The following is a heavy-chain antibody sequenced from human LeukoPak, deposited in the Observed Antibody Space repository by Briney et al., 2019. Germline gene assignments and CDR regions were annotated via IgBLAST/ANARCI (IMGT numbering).Heavy chain of an antibody. Sequence: GGCLRLSCAASGFTFSSYNMNWVRQAPGKGLEWVSSISSSSSYIYYADSVKGRFTISRDNSKNTLYLQMNSLRAEDTAVYYCAKDPKFNTNSGYFDYWGQGTLVTVSS. CDR2: ISSSSSYI. V-gene: IGHV3-21*01. J-gene: IGHJ4*02. D-gene: IGHD2-8*01. CDR3: AKDPKFNTNSGYFDY. CDR1: GFTFSSYN.